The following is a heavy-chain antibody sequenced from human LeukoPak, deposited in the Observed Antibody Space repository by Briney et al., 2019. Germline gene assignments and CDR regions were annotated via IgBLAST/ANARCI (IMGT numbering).Heavy chain of an antibody. D-gene: IGHD6-6*01. V-gene: IGHV3-30*02. Sequence: PGGSLRLSCAASGFTFSSYGMHWVRQAPGKGLEWVAFIRYDGSNKYYADSVKGRFTISRDNSKNTLYLQMNSLRAEDTAVYYCAKDRIIAARQKGRLGSAFDIWGQGTMVTVSS. CDR2: IRYDGSNK. CDR3: AKDRIIAARQKGRLGSAFDI. CDR1: GFTFSSYG. J-gene: IGHJ3*02.